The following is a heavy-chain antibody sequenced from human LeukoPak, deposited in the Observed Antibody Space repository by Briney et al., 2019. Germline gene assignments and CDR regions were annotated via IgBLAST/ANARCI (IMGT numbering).Heavy chain of an antibody. Sequence: SETLSLTCTVSGGSISSYYWSWIRQPPGKGLEWIGYIYYSGSTNYNPSLKSRVTISVDTSKTQFSLKLSSVTAADTAGYYCARVGGDGAFDIWGQGTMVTVSS. CDR3: ARVGGDGAFDI. J-gene: IGHJ3*02. D-gene: IGHD2-21*02. CDR2: IYYSGST. V-gene: IGHV4-59*01. CDR1: GGSISSYY.